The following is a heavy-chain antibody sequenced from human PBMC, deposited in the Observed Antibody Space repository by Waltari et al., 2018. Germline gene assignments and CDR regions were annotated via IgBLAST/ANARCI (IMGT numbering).Heavy chain of an antibody. D-gene: IGHD3-22*01. J-gene: IGHJ4*02. CDR1: GFTFSSYA. CDR3: ARGSDHYYDSSGPDY. V-gene: IGHV3-30-3*01. Sequence: QVQLVESGGGVVQPGRSLRLSCAAYGFTFSSYAMHWVRRDPGKGLAWVAVISYDGCNKYYADSVKGRFTISRDNSKNTLYLQMNSLRAEDTAVYYCARGSDHYYDSSGPDYWGQGTLVTVSS. CDR2: ISYDGCNK.